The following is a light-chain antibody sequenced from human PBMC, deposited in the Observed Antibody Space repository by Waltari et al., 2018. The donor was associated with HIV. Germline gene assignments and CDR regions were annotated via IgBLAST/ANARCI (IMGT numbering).Light chain of an antibody. Sequence: QSVLTQPPSVSGAPGQRVTISCTGSSSNIGAGFEVHWYQQLPGTAPKLLIYANNNRPSGVPDRFSGSKSGTSASLAITGLQAEDEADYYCQSYDNSLRGYAFGTGTKVSVL. J-gene: IGLJ1*01. CDR3: QSYDNSLRGYA. V-gene: IGLV1-40*01. CDR1: SSNIGAGFE. CDR2: ANN.